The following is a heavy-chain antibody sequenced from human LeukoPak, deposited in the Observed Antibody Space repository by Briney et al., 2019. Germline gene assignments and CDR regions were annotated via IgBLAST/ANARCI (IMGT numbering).Heavy chain of an antibody. CDR3: ARDWDIVVVPAALDY. CDR2: IKQDGSEK. Sequence: GGSLRLSCAASGFTFSNFWMNWVRQAPGKGLEWVANIKQDGSEKYYVDSVKGRFTISRDNAKNSLYLQMNSLRAEDTAVYYCARDWDIVVVPAALDYWGQGTLVTVSS. D-gene: IGHD2-2*01. V-gene: IGHV3-7*01. J-gene: IGHJ4*02. CDR1: GFTFSNFW.